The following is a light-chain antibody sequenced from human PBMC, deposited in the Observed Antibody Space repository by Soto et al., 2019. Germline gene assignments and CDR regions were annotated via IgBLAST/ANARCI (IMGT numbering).Light chain of an antibody. J-gene: IGKJ2*01. V-gene: IGKV1-5*01. CDR1: QSISSW. CDR2: DAS. Sequence: DIQMTQSPSTLSASVGDRVTITCRASQSISSWLTWYRQKPGKAPKVLIYDASSLESGVPSRFSGSGSGTEFTLTISSLQPDDFVTYYCQQYNSYSSFTFGQGTKLEIK. CDR3: QQYNSYSSFT.